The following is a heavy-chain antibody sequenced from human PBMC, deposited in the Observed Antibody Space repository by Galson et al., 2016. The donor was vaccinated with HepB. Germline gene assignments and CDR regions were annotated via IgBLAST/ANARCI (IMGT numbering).Heavy chain of an antibody. CDR2: ISGRGGST. J-gene: IGHJ6*02. Sequence: SLRLSCAASGFTFSSYAMSWVRQAPGKGLEWVSGISGRGGSTYYADSVEGRFTISRDNSKNTLYLQMKSLRAEDTAVYYCAKSLLGVTLVSYYDSMDVWGQGTTVTVSS. V-gene: IGHV3-23*01. CDR1: GFTFSSYA. CDR3: AKSLLGVTLVSYYDSMDV. D-gene: IGHD2-21*02.